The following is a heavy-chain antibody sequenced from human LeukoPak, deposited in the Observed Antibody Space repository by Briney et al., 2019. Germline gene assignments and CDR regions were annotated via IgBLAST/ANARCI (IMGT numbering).Heavy chain of an antibody. V-gene: IGHV4-4*07. D-gene: IGHD6-19*01. J-gene: IGHJ4*02. CDR3: ARGPRSGHHDY. CDR2: IYSSGTT. CDR1: GGSISYYY. Sequence: PSETLSLTCTVSGGSISYYYWHWIRQPPGKGLEWIGRIYSSGTTNYNPSLKSRVTMSVDTSKNQFSLKLNSVTAADTAVYYCARGPRSGHHDYWGQGVLVTVSS.